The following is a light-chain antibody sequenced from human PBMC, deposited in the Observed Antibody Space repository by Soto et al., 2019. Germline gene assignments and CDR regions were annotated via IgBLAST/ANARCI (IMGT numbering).Light chain of an antibody. J-gene: IGKJ4*01. CDR3: KQHYNWPLT. V-gene: IGKV3-15*01. CDR1: QGISNH. Sequence: EIVMTQSPGTLSVSPGERVTLSCRASQGISNHLAWYQQTPGQAPRLLIYHASARATDIPARFSGSGSGIEFTLTISSLQSEDFAVYYCKQHYNWPLTFGGGTKVEIK. CDR2: HAS.